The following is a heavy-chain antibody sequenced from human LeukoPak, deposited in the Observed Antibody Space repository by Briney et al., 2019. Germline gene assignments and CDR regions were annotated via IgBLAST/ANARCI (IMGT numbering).Heavy chain of an antibody. CDR3: ARDPLRYLRVGHYDY. CDR2: IDYDSSHI. D-gene: IGHD3-9*01. CDR1: GFTFSNSS. Sequence: GGSLRLSCAASGFTFSNSSMNWVRQVPGKGLEWVSSIDYDSSHIYYAASVRGRFTISRDNARNSVYLQMNSLRVEDTAVYYCARDPLRYLRVGHYDYWGQGTLVAVSS. J-gene: IGHJ4*02. V-gene: IGHV3-21*01.